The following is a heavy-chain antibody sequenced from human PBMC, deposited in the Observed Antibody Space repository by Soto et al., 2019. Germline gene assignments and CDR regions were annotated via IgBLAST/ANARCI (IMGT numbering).Heavy chain of an antibody. CDR1: GFSFSTCA. V-gene: IGHV3-23*01. Sequence: EVQLLESGGGLVQPGGSLRLSCAASGFSFSTCAVSWVRQAPGKGLEWVSSISASGDTTHYAESVRGRFTNSRDNSRNTLHLQMSSLAAEDTAIYSCAAQATGYFVPFDFWGRGTLVTVSS. J-gene: IGHJ4*02. D-gene: IGHD3-22*01. CDR3: AAQATGYFVPFDF. CDR2: ISASGDTT.